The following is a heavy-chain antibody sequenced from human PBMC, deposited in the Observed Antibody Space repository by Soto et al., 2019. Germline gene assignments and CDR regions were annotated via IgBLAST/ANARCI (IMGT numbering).Heavy chain of an antibody. V-gene: IGHV6-1*01. CDR2: TYYRSKWSN. D-gene: IGHD3-10*01. CDR3: ARESHYYGSGSYLYFDF. CDR1: GDSVCRNSAA. Sequence: SQTLSLTCAISGDSVCRNSAAWNWIRQSPSRGLEWLGRTYYRSKWSNDYAVSVKSRISINMDTPKNQFSLQLKSVIFEDTAVYYCARESHYYGSGSYLYFDFWGQGTLVTVSS. J-gene: IGHJ4*02.